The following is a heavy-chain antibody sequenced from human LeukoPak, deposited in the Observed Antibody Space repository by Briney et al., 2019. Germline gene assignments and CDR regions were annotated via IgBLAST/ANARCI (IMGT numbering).Heavy chain of an antibody. CDR1: GFTFRSYA. CDR3: AKDEYSGYDRRITIDY. V-gene: IGHV3-23*01. D-gene: IGHD5-12*01. J-gene: IGHJ4*02. CDR2: ISGSGGST. Sequence: GGSLRLSCAASGFTFRSYAMSWVRQAPGKRLEWVSPISGSGGSTYYADSVKGRFTISRDNSKNTLYLQMNSLRAEDTAVYDCAKDEYSGYDRRITIDYWGQGTLVTVSS.